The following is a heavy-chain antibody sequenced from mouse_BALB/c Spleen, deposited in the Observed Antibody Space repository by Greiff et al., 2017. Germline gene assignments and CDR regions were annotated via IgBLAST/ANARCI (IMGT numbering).Heavy chain of an antibody. CDR1: GYTFTSYW. V-gene: IGHV1S22*01. Sequence: LQQPGSELVRPGASVKLSCKASGYTFTSYWMHWVKQRPGQGLEWIGNIYPGSGSTNYDEKFSKATLTVDTSSSTAYMQLSSLTSEDSAVYYCTLITSSMDYWGQGTSVTVSS. D-gene: IGHD1-2*01. CDR3: TLITSSMDY. CDR2: IYPGSGST. J-gene: IGHJ4*01.